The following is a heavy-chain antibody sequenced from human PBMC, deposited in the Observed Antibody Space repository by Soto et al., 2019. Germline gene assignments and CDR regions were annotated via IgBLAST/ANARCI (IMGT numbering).Heavy chain of an antibody. J-gene: IGHJ4*01. CDR1: GGTFSSDS. CDR3: ARSGGLDRDFNY. Sequence: QVQLVQSGAEVKKPGSSVKVSCKASGGTFSSDSFSWVRQAPGQGLEWMGGIIPMFDTPIYAQKFQDRVTITADESTSTASMQLRSLGAGDTAVYYCARSGGLDRDFNYWGHGSLVTVSS. D-gene: IGHD2-15*01. CDR2: IIPMFDTP. V-gene: IGHV1-69*12.